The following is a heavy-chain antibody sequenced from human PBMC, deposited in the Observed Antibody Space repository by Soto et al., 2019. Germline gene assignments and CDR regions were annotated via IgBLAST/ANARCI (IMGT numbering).Heavy chain of an antibody. CDR1: GYTLTELS. V-gene: IGHV1-24*01. CDR3: ATAIWSGYYMRGRYFDY. J-gene: IGHJ4*02. CDR2: FDPEDGET. D-gene: IGHD3-3*01. Sequence: GASVKVSCKVSGYTLTELSMHWVRQAPGKGLEWMGGFDPEDGETIYAQKFQGRVTMTEDTSTDTAYMELSSLRSEDTAVYYCATAIWSGYYMRGRYFDYWGQGTLVTVSS.